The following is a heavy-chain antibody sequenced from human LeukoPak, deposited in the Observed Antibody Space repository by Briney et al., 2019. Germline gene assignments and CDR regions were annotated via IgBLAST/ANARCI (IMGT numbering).Heavy chain of an antibody. CDR3: ARGQQPPPDY. J-gene: IGHJ4*02. V-gene: IGHV4-30-2*01. CDR1: GGSISSGGYS. CDR2: IYHSGST. D-gene: IGHD6-13*01. Sequence: PSQTLSLTCAVSGGSISSGGYSWSWIRQPPGKGLEWIGYIYHSGSTYYNPSLKSRVTISVDRSKNQFSLKLSSVTAADTAVYYCARGQQPPPDYWGQGTLVTVSS.